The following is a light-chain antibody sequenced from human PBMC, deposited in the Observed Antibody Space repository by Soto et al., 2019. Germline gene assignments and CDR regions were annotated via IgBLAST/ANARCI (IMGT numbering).Light chain of an antibody. V-gene: IGLV2-14*01. CDR2: AVS. CDR1: SSDVGAHNL. CDR3: CSLTTSDSHV. J-gene: IGLJ1*01. Sequence: QSVLTQPASVSGSPGQSITISCSGTSSDVGAHNLVSWYQQHPGRPPKLMIYAVSNRPSGVSNRFSGSKSGNTASLTISGLQAEDEGDYYCCSLTTSDSHVFGSGTKLTVL.